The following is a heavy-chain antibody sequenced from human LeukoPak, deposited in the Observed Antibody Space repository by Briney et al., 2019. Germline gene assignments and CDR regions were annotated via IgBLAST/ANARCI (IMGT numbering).Heavy chain of an antibody. V-gene: IGHV1-69*13. CDR2: IIPILGTA. J-gene: IGHJ5*02. Sequence: ASVKVSCKASGGTFSSYAISWVRQAPGQGLEWMGGIIPILGTANYAQKFQGRVTITADESTSTAYMELSGLRSEDTAVYYCARGEGAVVISWFDPWGQGTLVTVSS. CDR3: ARGEGAVVISWFDP. CDR1: GGTFSSYA. D-gene: IGHD3-22*01.